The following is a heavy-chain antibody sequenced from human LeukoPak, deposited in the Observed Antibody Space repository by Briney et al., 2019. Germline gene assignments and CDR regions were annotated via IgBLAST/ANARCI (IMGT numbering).Heavy chain of an antibody. D-gene: IGHD3-16*01. J-gene: IGHJ6*02. Sequence: PGGSLRLSCAASGFTFSGYDMHWVRQAPGKGLEWVAMISYDGSNTDYADSVKGRFTISRDNSKKTLYLQMNSLRAEDTAVCYCARGVSSYGYDYYYGMDVWGQGTTVTVS. CDR2: ISYDGSNT. CDR1: GFTFSGYD. CDR3: ARGVSSYGYDYYYGMDV. V-gene: IGHV3-30-3*01.